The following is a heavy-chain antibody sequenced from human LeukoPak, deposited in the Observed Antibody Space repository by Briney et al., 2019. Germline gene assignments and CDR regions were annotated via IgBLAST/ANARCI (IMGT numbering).Heavy chain of an antibody. Sequence: SETLSLTCTVSGYSISSGYYWGWIRQPPGKGLEWIGGIYHSGSTYYNPSLKSRVTISVDTSKNQFSLKLSSVTAADTAVYYCARELQLWSRYYYYYMDVWGKGTTVTVSS. CDR3: ARELQLWSRYYYYYMDV. CDR1: GYSISSGYY. D-gene: IGHD5-18*01. J-gene: IGHJ6*03. CDR2: IYHSGST. V-gene: IGHV4-38-2*02.